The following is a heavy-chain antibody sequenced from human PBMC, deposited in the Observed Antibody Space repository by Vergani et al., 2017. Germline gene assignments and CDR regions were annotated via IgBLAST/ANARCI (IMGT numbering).Heavy chain of an antibody. CDR2: INPSGGST. Sequence: VQLVQSGAEVKKPGASVKVSCKASGYTFTSYYMHWVRQAPGQGLEWMGIINPSGGSTSYAQKFQGRVTMTRDTSTSTVYMELSSLRSEDTAVYYCASWGVRREGSSSVGFDYWGQGTLVTVSS. V-gene: IGHV1-46*01. J-gene: IGHJ4*02. CDR3: ASWGVRREGSSSVGFDY. D-gene: IGHD6-6*01. CDR1: GYTFTSYY.